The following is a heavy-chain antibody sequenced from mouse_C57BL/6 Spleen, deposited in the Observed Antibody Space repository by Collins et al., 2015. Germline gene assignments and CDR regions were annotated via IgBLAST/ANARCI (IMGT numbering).Heavy chain of an antibody. V-gene: IGHV1-64*01. Sequence: QVQLQQPGAELVKPGASVKLSCKASGYIFTSYWMHWVKQRPGQGLEWIGMIHPNTGNTNHNEKFKNRATLTVDKSSKTAYIQLSSLTSEDFAVYFCARRAYYSNSWFAYWGQGTLVTVST. CDR3: ARRAYYSNSWFAY. D-gene: IGHD2-5*01. CDR1: GYIFTSYW. CDR2: IHPNTGNT. J-gene: IGHJ3*01.